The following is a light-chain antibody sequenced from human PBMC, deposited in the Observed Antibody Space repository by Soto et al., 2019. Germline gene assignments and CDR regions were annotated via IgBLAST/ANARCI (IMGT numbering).Light chain of an antibody. CDR3: QQSYSTPHT. CDR2: AAS. CDR1: QTISNW. Sequence: DIQMTQSPSTLSASVGDRVTISCRASQTISNWLAWYQQKPGKPPKLLIYAASSLPSGVPSRFSGSGSGTDFTLTISSLQPEDFETYYCQQSYSTPHTFGQGTRLEIK. J-gene: IGKJ5*01. V-gene: IGKV1-39*01.